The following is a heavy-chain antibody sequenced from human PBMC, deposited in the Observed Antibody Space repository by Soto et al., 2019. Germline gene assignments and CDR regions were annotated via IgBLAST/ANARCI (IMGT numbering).Heavy chain of an antibody. D-gene: IGHD3-10*01. CDR1: GFTFSSYD. CDR2: IGTAGDT. CDR3: ARDATKSGAFDI. Sequence: PGGSLRLSCAASGFTFSSYDMRWVRQATGKGLEWVSAIGTAGDTYYPGSVKGRFTISRENAKNSLYLQMNSLRAGDTAVYYCARDATKSGAFDIWGQGTMVTVSS. J-gene: IGHJ3*02. V-gene: IGHV3-13*01.